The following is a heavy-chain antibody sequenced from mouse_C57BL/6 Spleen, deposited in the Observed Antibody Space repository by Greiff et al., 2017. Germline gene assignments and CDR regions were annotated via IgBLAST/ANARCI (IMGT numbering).Heavy chain of an antibody. CDR3: ARGGGNYGFWYFDV. Sequence: VQLQQPGAELVMPGASVKLSCKASGYTFTSYWMHWVKQRPGQGLEWIGEIDPSDSYTNYNQKFKGKSTLTVDKSSSTAYMQLSSLTSEDSAVYYCARGGGNYGFWYFDVWGTGTTVTVSS. D-gene: IGHD2-1*01. V-gene: IGHV1-69*01. CDR2: IDPSDSYT. J-gene: IGHJ1*03. CDR1: GYTFTSYW.